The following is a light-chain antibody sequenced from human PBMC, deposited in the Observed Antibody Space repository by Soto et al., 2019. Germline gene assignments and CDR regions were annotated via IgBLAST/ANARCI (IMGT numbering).Light chain of an antibody. CDR1: TSDVGGYNS. CDR3: ASYTTSGTVL. V-gene: IGLV2-14*01. CDR2: EVT. J-gene: IGLJ2*01. Sequence: QSALTQPASLSGSHGQSITISCTGTTSDVGGYNSVSWFQHLPDKAPKLIISEVTLRPSGVSNRFSGSKSANTASLTISGLQAEDEADYYCASYTTSGTVLFGGGTKRTVL.